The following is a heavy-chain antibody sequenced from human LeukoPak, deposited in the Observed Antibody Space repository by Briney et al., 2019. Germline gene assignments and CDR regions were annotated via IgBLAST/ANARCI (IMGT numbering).Heavy chain of an antibody. CDR2: ISGYNGDT. CDR3: ARDSAGHNSR. V-gene: IGHV1-18*01. CDR1: GYTFTNYG. J-gene: IGHJ4*02. Sequence: ASVKVSCKASGYTFTNYGISWVRQAPGQGLEWMGWISGYNGDTKYAQKFQGRVTITADKSTSTAYMELSSLRSEDTAVYYCARDSAGHNSRWSQGTLVTVSS. D-gene: IGHD6-13*01.